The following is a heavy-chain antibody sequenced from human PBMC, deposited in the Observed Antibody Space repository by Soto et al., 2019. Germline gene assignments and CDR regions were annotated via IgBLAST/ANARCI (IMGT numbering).Heavy chain of an antibody. D-gene: IGHD6-13*01. Sequence: PSETLSLTCTDSGGSISSGGYYWSWIRQHPGKGLEWIGYIYYSGSTYYNPSLKSRVTISVDTSKNQFSLKLSSVTAADAAVYYCARAAGIAAAGRGWFDPWGQGTLVTVSS. CDR3: ARAAGIAAAGRGWFDP. CDR2: IYYSGST. CDR1: GGSISSGGYY. J-gene: IGHJ5*02. V-gene: IGHV4-31*03.